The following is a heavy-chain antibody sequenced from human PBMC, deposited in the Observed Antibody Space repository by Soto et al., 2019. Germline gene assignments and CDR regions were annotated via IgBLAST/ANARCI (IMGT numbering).Heavy chain of an antibody. V-gene: IGHV4-30-2*01. CDR2: IYHSGST. J-gene: IGHJ6*02. CDR3: ARVPDV. Sequence: QLQLQESGSGLVKPSQTLSLTCAVSGGSISSGGSSWIWMRQPPVKVLDWIGYIYHSGSTYYNPSIKRRGTITVARSKNQFSLKLCSVTAADPAVYYCARVPDVWGQGTTGTFAS. CDR1: GGSISSGGSS.